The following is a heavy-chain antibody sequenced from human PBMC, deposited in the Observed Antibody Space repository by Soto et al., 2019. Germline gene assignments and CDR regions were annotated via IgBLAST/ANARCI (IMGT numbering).Heavy chain of an antibody. J-gene: IGHJ4*02. CDR2: IYSDGSHQ. V-gene: IGHV3-30*03. Sequence: QVHLVESGGGVVQPGSSLRLSCEASGFTFSMYGMHWVRQAPGKGLEWVGVIYSDGSHQYYGDSVKGRFTISIDNSNKMVYLQMTGLRLDDSALYYCARDRRVIPDADMDYWGQGVLVTVSS. D-gene: IGHD2-21*01. CDR3: ARDRRVIPDADMDY. CDR1: GFTFSMYG.